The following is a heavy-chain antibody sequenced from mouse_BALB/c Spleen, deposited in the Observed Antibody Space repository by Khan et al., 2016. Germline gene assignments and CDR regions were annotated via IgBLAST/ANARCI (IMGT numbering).Heavy chain of an antibody. J-gene: IGHJ3*01. V-gene: IGHV3-2*02. CDR2: ISYSGST. D-gene: IGHD4-1*02. Sequence: EVQLQESGPGLVKPSQSLSLTCTVTGYSITSDYAWNWIRQFPGNKLEWMGYISYSGSTSYNPSLKSRISITRDTSKNQFFLQLNSVTTEDTATYACAINGDEEDYWGQGTLVTVSA. CDR1: GYSITSDYA. CDR3: AINGDEEDY.